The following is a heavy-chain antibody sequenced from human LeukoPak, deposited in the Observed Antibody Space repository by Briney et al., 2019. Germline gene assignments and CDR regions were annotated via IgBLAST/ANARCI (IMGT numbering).Heavy chain of an antibody. J-gene: IGHJ5*02. CDR3: ARGGGMAYYDFWSGTTNWFDP. CDR1: GYTFTSYG. CDR2: ISAYNGNT. V-gene: IGHV1-18*01. Sequence: ASVKVACKASGYTFTSYGISWVRQAPGQGLEWMGWISAYNGNTNYAQKLQGRVTMTTDTSTSTAYMELSRLRSDDTAVYYCARGGGMAYYDFWSGTTNWFDPWGQGTLVTVSS. D-gene: IGHD3-3*01.